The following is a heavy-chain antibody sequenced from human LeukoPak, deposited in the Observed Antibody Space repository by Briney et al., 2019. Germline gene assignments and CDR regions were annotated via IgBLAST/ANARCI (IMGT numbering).Heavy chain of an antibody. CDR2: XXXSGST. CDR3: ARRPHIVVVTAKALDAFDI. D-gene: IGHD2-21*02. CDR1: GGSISSXY. V-gene: IGHV4-4*09. J-gene: IGHJ3*02. Sequence: VSGGSISSXYXXXXRXPPGXGXXXXXXXXXSGSTNYNPSLKSRVTISVDTSKNQFSLKLSSVTAADTAVYYCARRPHIVVVTAKALDAFDIWGQGTMVTVSS.